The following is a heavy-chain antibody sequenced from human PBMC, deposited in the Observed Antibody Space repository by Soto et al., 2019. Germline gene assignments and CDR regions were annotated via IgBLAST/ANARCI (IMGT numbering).Heavy chain of an antibody. D-gene: IGHD4-17*01. J-gene: IGHJ4*02. V-gene: IGHV4-34*01. Sequence: SETLSLTCAVYGGSFSGYYWSWIRQPPGKGLEWIGEINHSGSTNYNPSLKSRVTISVDTSKNQFSLKLSSVTAADTAVYYCARATVALDYWGQGTLVTVPQ. CDR3: ARATVALDY. CDR2: INHSGST. CDR1: GGSFSGYY.